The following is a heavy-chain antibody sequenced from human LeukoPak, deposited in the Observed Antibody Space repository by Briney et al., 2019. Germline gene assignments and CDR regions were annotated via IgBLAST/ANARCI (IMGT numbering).Heavy chain of an antibody. CDR2: ISGSGGST. CDR3: AKQSEITILGVVITYYFDY. J-gene: IGHJ4*02. V-gene: IGHV3-23*01. D-gene: IGHD3-3*01. Sequence: GGSLRLSCAASGFTFSSYAMSWVRQAPGKGLEWVSAISGSGGSTYYADSVKGRLTISRDNSKNTLYLQMNSLRAEDTAVYYCAKQSEITILGVVITYYFDYWGQGTLVTVSS. CDR1: GFTFSSYA.